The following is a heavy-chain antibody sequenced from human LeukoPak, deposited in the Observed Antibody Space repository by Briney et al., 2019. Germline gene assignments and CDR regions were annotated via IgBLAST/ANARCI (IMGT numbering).Heavy chain of an antibody. Sequence: GGSLRLSCAASGFTFSSYWMHWVRQAPGKGLVWVSRINSDGSSTSYADSVKGRFTISRDNSKNTLYLQMNSLRAEDTAVYYCAKDPNGDYIGTFDIWGQGTMVTVSS. V-gene: IGHV3-74*01. J-gene: IGHJ3*02. CDR2: INSDGSST. D-gene: IGHD4-17*01. CDR1: GFTFSSYW. CDR3: AKDPNGDYIGTFDI.